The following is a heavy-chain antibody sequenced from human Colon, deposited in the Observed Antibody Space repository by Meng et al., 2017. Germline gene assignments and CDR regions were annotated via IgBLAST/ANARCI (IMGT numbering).Heavy chain of an antibody. Sequence: QVQLQQSGPVLVKPSQTLSPTCSISGDSVSSYSAAWDWIRQSPSRGLEWLGRTYYRSRWYNDYAVSLKGRITITPDTSKNLFSLHLNSVTPEDTAIYYCARDLSSARYYFDNWGQGILVTVSS. D-gene: IGHD3-22*01. CDR3: ARDLSSARYYFDN. CDR1: GDSVSSYSAA. CDR2: TYYRSRWYN. J-gene: IGHJ4*02. V-gene: IGHV6-1*01.